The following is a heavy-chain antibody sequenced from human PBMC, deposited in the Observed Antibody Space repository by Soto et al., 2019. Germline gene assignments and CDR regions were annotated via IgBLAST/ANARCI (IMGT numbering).Heavy chain of an antibody. Sequence: QVQLVQSGGEVKKPGASVKVSCKASGYILSSYGISWVRQAPGQGLEWMGCIYGDDGSTDYAQNLLGRVTVTKQTSRIPAYRKWRDLRCEARAVFYCARRTLGSSRGLGDSGGQGVLVPVPS. CDR2: IYGDDGST. V-gene: IGHV1-18*01. J-gene: IGHJ4*02. CDR1: GYILSSYG. CDR3: ARRTLGSSRGLGDS. D-gene: IGHD6-19*01.